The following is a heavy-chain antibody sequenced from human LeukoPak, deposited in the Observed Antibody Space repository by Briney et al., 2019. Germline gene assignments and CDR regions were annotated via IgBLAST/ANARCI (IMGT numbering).Heavy chain of an antibody. D-gene: IGHD3-10*01. CDR1: GYSISSGYY. CDR3: ARRRRGAYYYGSGSQGNRHNWLDP. Sequence: SETLSLTCTVSGYSISSGYYWGWIRQPPGKGLVWIGSIYHSGSTYYNPSLKSRVTISVDTSKNQFSLKLSSVTAADTAVYYCARRRRGAYYYGSGSQGNRHNWLDPWGQGTLVTVSS. J-gene: IGHJ5*02. CDR2: IYHSGST. V-gene: IGHV4-38-2*02.